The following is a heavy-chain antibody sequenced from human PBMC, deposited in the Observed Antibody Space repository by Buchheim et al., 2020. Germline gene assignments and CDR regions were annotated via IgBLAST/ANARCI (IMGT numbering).Heavy chain of an antibody. CDR3: ARNRANTGSIFDF. CDR2: ISNSGHVT. Sequence: EVHLAESGGGLVQPGGSLRLSCAASGFTFDYYAMVWVRQPPGKGLEWISTISNSGHVTYYTDSVKGRFTISRDNSKNTVFLQLNTLRAEDAAIYYCARNRANTGSIFDFWGQGTL. CDR1: GFTFDYYA. J-gene: IGHJ4*02. V-gene: IGHV3-23*04. D-gene: IGHD1-14*01.